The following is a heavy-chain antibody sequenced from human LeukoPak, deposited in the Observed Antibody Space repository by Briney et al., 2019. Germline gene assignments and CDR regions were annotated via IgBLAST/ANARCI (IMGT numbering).Heavy chain of an antibody. D-gene: IGHD1-26*01. CDR2: INAGNGNT. J-gene: IGHJ4*02. CDR1: GYTFTSYA. CDR3: ARAPGIVGATTLGELDY. V-gene: IGHV1-3*01. Sequence: ASVKVSCKASGYTFTSYAMHWVRQAPGQRLEWMGWINAGNGNTNYAQKFQGWVTMTRDTSISTAYMELSRLRSDDTAVYYCARAPGIVGATTLGELDYWGQGTLVTVSS.